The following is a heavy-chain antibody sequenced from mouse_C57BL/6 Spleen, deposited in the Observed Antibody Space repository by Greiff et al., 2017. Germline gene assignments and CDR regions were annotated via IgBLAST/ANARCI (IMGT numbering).Heavy chain of an antibody. Sequence: QVQLKQSGPGLVQPSQSLSITCTVSGFSLTSYGVHWVRQPPGKGLEWLGVIWSGGSTDYNAAFISRLSISKDNSKSQVFFKMNSLQADDTAIYYCAKGSFDYWGQGTTLTVSS. CDR1: GFSLTSYG. V-gene: IGHV2-4*01. J-gene: IGHJ2*01. CDR3: AKGSFDY. CDR2: IWSGGST.